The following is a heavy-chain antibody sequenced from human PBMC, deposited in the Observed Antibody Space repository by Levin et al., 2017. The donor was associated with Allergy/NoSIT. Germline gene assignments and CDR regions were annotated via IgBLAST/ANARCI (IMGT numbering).Heavy chain of an antibody. J-gene: IGHJ6*02. CDR2: IYPEDSDT. CDR3: VRLIRSNCQTYDYRMVV. V-gene: IGHV5-51*01. Sequence: GESLKISCKGCGYNFNTHWIGWVRQTSGKGLECMGVIYPEDSDTKYSPSFQGQVTISADNSSSTAFLQWSSVKASDTAMYYCVRLIRSNCQTYDYRMVVWGHGTTVIVSS. D-gene: IGHD3-10*01. CDR1: GYNFNTHW.